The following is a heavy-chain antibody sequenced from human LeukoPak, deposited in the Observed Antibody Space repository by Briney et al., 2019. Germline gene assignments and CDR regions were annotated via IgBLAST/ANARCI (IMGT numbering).Heavy chain of an antibody. Sequence: GGSLRLSCAASGFTYTSSNMNWVRQAPGKGLEWVSYISSSSSTIYYADSVKGRFTISRDNSKNTLYLQMNSLRAEDTAVYYCATQEGDTAMVNWGQGTLVTVSS. V-gene: IGHV3-48*01. J-gene: IGHJ4*02. CDR1: GFTYTSSN. CDR2: ISSSSSTI. D-gene: IGHD5-18*01. CDR3: ATQEGDTAMVN.